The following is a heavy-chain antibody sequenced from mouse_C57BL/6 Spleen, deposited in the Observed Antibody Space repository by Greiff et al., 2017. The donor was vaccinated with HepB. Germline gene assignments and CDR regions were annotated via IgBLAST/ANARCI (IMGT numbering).Heavy chain of an antibody. J-gene: IGHJ4*01. CDR2: IDPSDSYT. Sequence: QVQLQQPGAELVMPGASVKLSCKASGYTFTSYWMHWVKQRPGQGLEWIGEIDPSDSYTNYNQKFKGKSTLTVDKSSSTAYMQLSSLTSEDSAVYYCARWLLGGVDAMDYWGQGTSVTVSS. V-gene: IGHV1-69*01. CDR3: ARWLLGGVDAMDY. D-gene: IGHD2-3*01. CDR1: GYTFTSYW.